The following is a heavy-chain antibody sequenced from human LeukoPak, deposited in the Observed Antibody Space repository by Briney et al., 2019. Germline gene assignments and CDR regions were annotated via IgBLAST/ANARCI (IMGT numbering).Heavy chain of an antibody. Sequence: PGGSLRLSCAASGFTFSNAWMSWVRQAPGKGLEWVGRIKSKTDGGTTDYAAPVKGRFTISRDDSKNTLYLQMNSLKTEDTAVYYCTTDEGSSWYLRGGKYYFDYWGQGTLVTVSS. D-gene: IGHD6-13*01. CDR3: TTDEGSSWYLRGGKYYFDY. CDR1: GFTFSNAW. CDR2: IKSKTDGGTT. V-gene: IGHV3-15*01. J-gene: IGHJ4*02.